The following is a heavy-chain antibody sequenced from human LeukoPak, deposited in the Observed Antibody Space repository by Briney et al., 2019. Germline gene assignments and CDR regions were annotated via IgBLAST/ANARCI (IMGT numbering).Heavy chain of an antibody. CDR2: IKQDGSEN. D-gene: IGHD4-23*01. CDR1: GFTFSSPW. Sequence: GGSLRLSCAASGFTFSSPWMSWVRQAPGKGLEWVASIKQDGSENFYLDSVKGRFTISRDNAKNSLYLQMNSLRAEDTAVYYCARGHTVVQREDTLDYWGQGTLVTVSS. V-gene: IGHV3-7*01. CDR3: ARGHTVVQREDTLDY. J-gene: IGHJ4*02.